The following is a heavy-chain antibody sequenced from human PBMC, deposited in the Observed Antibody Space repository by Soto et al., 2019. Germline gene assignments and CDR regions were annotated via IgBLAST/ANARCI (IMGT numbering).Heavy chain of an antibody. CDR1: GCTFSSYA. J-gene: IGHJ6*04. V-gene: IGHV1-69*13. CDR3: ATYSSDGSGSPSSSLVHV. CDR2: IIPIFGTA. Sequence: SVKVSCKASGCTFSSYAISWVRQAPGQGLEWMGGIIPIFGTANYAQKFQGRVTITADESTNTAYMELSSLRSEDTAVYYCATYSSDGSGSPSSSLVHVWGKGTTVTVSS. D-gene: IGHD3-10*01.